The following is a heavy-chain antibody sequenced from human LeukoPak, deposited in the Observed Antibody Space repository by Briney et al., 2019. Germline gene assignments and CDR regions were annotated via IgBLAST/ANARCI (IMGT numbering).Heavy chain of an antibody. CDR2: IWYDGSNK. J-gene: IGHJ4*02. CDR3: ARVSFYDSSGYYPPDY. Sequence: GGSLRLSCAASGFTFSSYGMHWVRQAPGKGLEWVAVIWYDGSNKYYADSVKGRFTISRDNSKNTLYLQMNSLRAEDTAVYYCARVSFYDSSGYYPPDYWGQGTLVTVSS. CDR1: GFTFSSYG. V-gene: IGHV3-33*01. D-gene: IGHD3-22*01.